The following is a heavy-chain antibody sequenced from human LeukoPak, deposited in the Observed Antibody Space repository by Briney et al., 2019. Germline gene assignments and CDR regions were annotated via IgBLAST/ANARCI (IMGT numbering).Heavy chain of an antibody. CDR1: GFTFSSYW. CDR3: ARVGVGGYCSGGSCRHYYYYYYMDV. CDR2: IKQDGSEK. Sequence: PGGSLRLSCAASGFTFSSYWMSWVRQAPGKGLEWVANIKQDGSEKYYVDSVKGRFTISRDNAKNSLYLQMNSLRAEDTAVYYCARVGVGGYCSGGSCRHYYYYYYMDVWGKGTTVTISS. J-gene: IGHJ6*03. V-gene: IGHV3-7*01. D-gene: IGHD2-15*01.